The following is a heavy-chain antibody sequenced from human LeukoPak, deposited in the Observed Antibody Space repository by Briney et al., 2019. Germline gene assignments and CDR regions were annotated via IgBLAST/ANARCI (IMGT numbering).Heavy chain of an antibody. CDR1: GGSISSYY. Sequence: PSETLSLTCTVSGGSISSYYWSWIRQPPGKGLEWIGEINHSGSTNYNPSLKSRVTISVDTSKNQFSLKLSSVTAADTAVYYCARGGRQRGPSPQTYYDFWSGYSYYFDYWGQGTLVTVSS. CDR2: INHSGST. CDR3: ARGGRQRGPSPQTYYDFWSGYSYYFDY. D-gene: IGHD3-3*01. V-gene: IGHV4-34*01. J-gene: IGHJ4*02.